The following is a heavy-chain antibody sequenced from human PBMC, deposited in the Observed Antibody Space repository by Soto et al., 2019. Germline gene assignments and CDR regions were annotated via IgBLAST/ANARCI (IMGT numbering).Heavy chain of an antibody. V-gene: IGHV3-23*01. J-gene: IGHJ4*02. CDR3: AQDRGWGVVSPSHDY. Sequence: EVQLLESGGGIVQPGGSLRVSCVASGFTFRNFVMSWVRQAPGKGLEWVSAIRGTGGETFYADSVKGRFTSSRDNSKNKLYLQMNSLRDEDTALYFCAQDRGWGVVSPSHDYWGQGTLVTVSS. CDR1: GFTFRNFV. CDR2: IRGTGGET. D-gene: IGHD2-21*01.